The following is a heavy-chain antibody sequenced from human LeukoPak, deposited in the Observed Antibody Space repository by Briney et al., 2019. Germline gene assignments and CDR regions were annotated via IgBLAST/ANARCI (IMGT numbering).Heavy chain of an antibody. D-gene: IGHD6-19*01. CDR2: INSDGRST. J-gene: IGHJ4*02. V-gene: IGHV3-74*01. CDR1: GFTLFSYW. Sequence: AGGSLRLSCAASGFTLFSYWMHWVRQAPGKGLVWVSRINSDGRSTSYADSVRGRFTISRDNAKNTLYLQMNSLRAEDTAVYYCARDPDRSGWFTFEYWGQGTLVTVSS. CDR3: ARDPDRSGWFTFEY.